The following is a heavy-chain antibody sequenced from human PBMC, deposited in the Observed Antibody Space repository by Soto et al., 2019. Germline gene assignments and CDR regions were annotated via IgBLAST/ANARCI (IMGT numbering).Heavy chain of an antibody. CDR1: EFTFRIFA. Sequence: QVHLVESGGGVVQPGSSLRLSCAASEFTFRIFAMHWLRQSPGKGLEWVAVISYDGSRKADSVKGRFTVSRDNSWNTLYLQMNRLRPEDTAIYYCATGDREDIEEVVGVRPGEYSMDVWGQGTTVTVSS. CDR2: ISYDGSRK. J-gene: IGHJ6*02. CDR3: ATGDREDIEEVVGVRPGEYSMDV. V-gene: IGHV3-30-3*01. D-gene: IGHD1-26*01.